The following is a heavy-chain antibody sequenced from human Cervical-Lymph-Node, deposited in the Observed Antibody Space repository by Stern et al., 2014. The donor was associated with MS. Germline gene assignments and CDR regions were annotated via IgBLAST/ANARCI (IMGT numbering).Heavy chain of an antibody. V-gene: IGHV3-33*01. D-gene: IGHD5-12*01. CDR3: ARDSRNTVGTSVSDAFDI. J-gene: IGHJ3*02. CDR2: MWFDEGNK. Sequence: VQLVESGGGVVQPGRSLRLSCAASGFNFRNYGMHWVRQVPGKGLEWGAGMWFDEGNKYYGDSVKGRVAISRDNSKNTLYLQLNSLRAEDTAVYYCARDSRNTVGTSVSDAFDIWGQGTKVTVSS. CDR1: GFNFRNYG.